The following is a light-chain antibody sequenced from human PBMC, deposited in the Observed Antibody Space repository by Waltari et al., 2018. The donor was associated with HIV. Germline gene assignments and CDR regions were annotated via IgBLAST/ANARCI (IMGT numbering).Light chain of an antibody. CDR3: QYYGSSPPYT. J-gene: IGKJ2*01. CDR2: GAS. Sequence: EIVLTQSPGPLSLSPGEGATLSCRASQSVSSSYLAWYQQKPGQAPRLLIYGASSRATGIPDRFSGSGSGTDFTLTISRLEPEDFAVYYCQYYGSSPPYTFGQGTKLEIK. CDR1: QSVSSSY. V-gene: IGKV3-20*01.